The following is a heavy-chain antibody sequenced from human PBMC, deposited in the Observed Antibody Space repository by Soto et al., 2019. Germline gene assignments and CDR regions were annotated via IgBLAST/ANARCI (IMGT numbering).Heavy chain of an antibody. J-gene: IGHJ4*02. CDR2: IIPILGIA. Sequence: QVQLVQSGAEVKKPGSSVKVSCKASGGTFSSYTISWVRQAPGQGLEWMGRIIPILGIANYAQKFQGRVTITADKSTSTAYMELSSLRSEDTAVYYCARSYDRSGYYLALDYWGQGTLVTVSS. V-gene: IGHV1-69*02. CDR3: ARSYDRSGYYLALDY. D-gene: IGHD3-22*01. CDR1: GGTFSSYT.